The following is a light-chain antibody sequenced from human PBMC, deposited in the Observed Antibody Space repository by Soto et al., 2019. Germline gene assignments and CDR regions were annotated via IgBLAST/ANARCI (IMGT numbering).Light chain of an antibody. Sequence: AIRMTQSPSSFSASTGDRVTITCRASQGISSYLAWYQQKPGKAPKLLIYAASTLQSGVPSRFSGSGSGTDFTLTISCLQSEDFATYYCQQYYSYPRTFGQGNKGEIK. CDR2: AAS. CDR1: QGISSY. J-gene: IGKJ1*01. V-gene: IGKV1-8*01. CDR3: QQYYSYPRT.